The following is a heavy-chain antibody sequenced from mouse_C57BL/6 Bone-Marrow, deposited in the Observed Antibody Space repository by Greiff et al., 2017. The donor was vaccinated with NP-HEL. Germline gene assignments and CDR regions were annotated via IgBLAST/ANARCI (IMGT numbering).Heavy chain of an antibody. CDR2: IYPRDGST. V-gene: IGHV1-78*01. CDR3: ARGFMYYYGSSYGVGGFFDD. CDR1: GYTFTDHT. J-gene: IGHJ2*01. D-gene: IGHD1-1*01. Sequence: QVQLQQSDAELVKPGASVKISCKVSGYTFTDHTIHWMKQRPEQGLEWIGYIYPRDGSTTYNEKFKGKATLTADKSSSTAYMQLNSLTSEDSAVFFCARGFMYYYGSSYGVGGFFDDWGQGTTLTVSS.